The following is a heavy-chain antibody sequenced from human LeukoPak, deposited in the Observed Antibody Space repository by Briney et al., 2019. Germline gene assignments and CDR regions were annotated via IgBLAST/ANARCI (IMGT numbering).Heavy chain of an antibody. CDR1: GGTFSSYA. CDR2: IIPIFGTA. J-gene: IGHJ6*02. Sequence: GASVKVSCKASGGTFSSYAISWVRQAPGQGLEWMGGIIPIFGTANYAQKFQGRVTITADESTSTAYMELSSLRSEDTAVYYCARPITRIAGEVNYGMDVWGQGPTVTVSS. D-gene: IGHD3-22*01. CDR3: ARPITRIAGEVNYGMDV. V-gene: IGHV1-69*13.